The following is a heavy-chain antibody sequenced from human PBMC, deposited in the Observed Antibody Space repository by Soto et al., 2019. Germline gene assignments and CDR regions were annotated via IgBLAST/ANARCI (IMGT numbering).Heavy chain of an antibody. CDR1: GGSISSGGYY. Sequence: KTSETLSLTCTVSGGSISSGGYYWSWIRQHPGKGLEWIGYIYYSGSTYYNPSLKSRVTISVDTSKNQFSLKLSSVTAADTAVYYCARDLAKLWFGATRSYYGMDVWGQGTTVTVSS. D-gene: IGHD3-10*01. J-gene: IGHJ6*02. CDR2: IYYSGST. CDR3: ARDLAKLWFGATRSYYGMDV. V-gene: IGHV4-31*03.